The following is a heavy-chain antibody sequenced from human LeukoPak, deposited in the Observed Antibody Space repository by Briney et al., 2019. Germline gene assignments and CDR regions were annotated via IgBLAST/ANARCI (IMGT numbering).Heavy chain of an antibody. CDR1: GGSINSTKW. CDR3: ARANDYGDPLPRYMDV. J-gene: IGHJ6*03. CDR2: IYHSGST. V-gene: IGHV4-4*02. Sequence: KTSGTLSLTCAVSGGSINSTKWWSWVRQPPGKGLEWIGEIYHSGSTNYNPSLKSRVTISVDKSKNQFSLNLNSVTAADTAVYYCARANDYGDPLPRYMDVWGKGTTVTVSS. D-gene: IGHD4-17*01.